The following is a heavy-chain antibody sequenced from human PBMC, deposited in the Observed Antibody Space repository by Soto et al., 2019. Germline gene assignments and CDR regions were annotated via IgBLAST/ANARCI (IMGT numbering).Heavy chain of an antibody. Sequence: ASVKVSCKASGYTFTGYYMHWVRQAPGQGLEWMGWINPNSGGTNYAQKFQGWVTMTRDTSISTAYMELSRLRSDDTAVYYCARAPEGGYGDYTYFDYWGQGTLVTVSS. CDR2: INPNSGGT. J-gene: IGHJ4*02. V-gene: IGHV1-2*04. CDR3: ARAPEGGYGDYTYFDY. D-gene: IGHD4-17*01. CDR1: GYTFTGYY.